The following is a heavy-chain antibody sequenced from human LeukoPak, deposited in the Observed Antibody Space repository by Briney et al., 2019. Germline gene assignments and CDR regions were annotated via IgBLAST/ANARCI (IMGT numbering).Heavy chain of an antibody. J-gene: IGHJ6*02. V-gene: IGHV1-2*02. CDR3: ATPRDSSRTYYYYYGMDV. D-gene: IGHD6-13*01. CDR1: GYTFTGYY. CDR2: INPNSGGT. Sequence: ASVKVSCKASGYTFTGYYMHWVRQAPGQGLEWIGWINPNSGGTNYAQKFQGRVTMTRDTSISTAYMELSRLRSDDTAVYYCATPRDSSRTYYYYYGMDVWGQGTTVTVSS.